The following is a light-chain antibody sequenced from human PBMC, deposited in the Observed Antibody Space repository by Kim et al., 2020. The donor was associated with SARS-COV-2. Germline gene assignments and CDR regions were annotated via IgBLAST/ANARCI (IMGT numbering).Light chain of an antibody. CDR1: QSLLHSNGYNY. Sequence: IVMTQSPLSLPVTPGEPASISCRSSQSLLHSNGYNYLDWYLQKPGQSPQLLIYLGSNRASGVPDRFSGSGSGTDFTLKISRVEAEDVGVYYCMQALQTPRTFGQGTKLVI. CDR2: LGS. CDR3: MQALQTPRT. J-gene: IGKJ2*01. V-gene: IGKV2-28*01.